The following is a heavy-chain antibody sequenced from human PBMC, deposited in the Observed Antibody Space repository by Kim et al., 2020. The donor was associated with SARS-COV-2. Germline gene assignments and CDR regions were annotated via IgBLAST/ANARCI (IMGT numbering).Heavy chain of an antibody. CDR3: ATASNYDILTGYSHPPDY. D-gene: IGHD3-9*01. CDR2: FDPEDGET. V-gene: IGHV1-24*01. Sequence: ASVKVSCKVSGYTLTELSMHWVRQAPGKGLEWMGGFDPEDGETIYAQKFQGRVTMTEDTSTDTAYMELCSLRSEDTAVYYCATASNYDILTGYSHPPDYWGQGTLVTVSS. CDR1: GYTLTELS. J-gene: IGHJ4*02.